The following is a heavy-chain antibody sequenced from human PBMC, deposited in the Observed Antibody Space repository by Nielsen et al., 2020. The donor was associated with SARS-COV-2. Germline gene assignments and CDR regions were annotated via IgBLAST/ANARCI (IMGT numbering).Heavy chain of an antibody. J-gene: IGHJ4*02. CDR3: ARLKDSSGYWERQDY. V-gene: IGHV1-18*01. Sequence: ASVKVSCKASGYTFTSYGISWVRQAPGQGLEWMGWISAYNGNTNYAQKLQGRVTMTTDTSTSTAYMELRSLRSDDTAVYYCARLKDSSGYWERQDYWGQGTLVTVSS. D-gene: IGHD3-22*01. CDR2: ISAYNGNT. CDR1: GYTFTSYG.